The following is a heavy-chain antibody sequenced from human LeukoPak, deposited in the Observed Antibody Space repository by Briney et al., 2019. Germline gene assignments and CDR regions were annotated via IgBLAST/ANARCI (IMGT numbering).Heavy chain of an antibody. CDR3: ARGDYNWNDLDP. CDR1: GLSVSSNY. D-gene: IGHD1-1*01. Sequence: TGGSLRLSCAASGLSVSSNYMSWVRQAPGKGLEWVSVIYSGENTYYADSVKGRCSISRDNSKNTVFLQINILRAEDTAVYYCARGDYNWNDLDPWGQGTLVTVSA. V-gene: IGHV3-53*01. CDR2: IYSGENT. J-gene: IGHJ5*02.